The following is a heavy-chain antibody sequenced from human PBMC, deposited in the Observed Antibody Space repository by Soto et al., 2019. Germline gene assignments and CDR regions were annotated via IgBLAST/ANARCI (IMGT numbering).Heavy chain of an antibody. D-gene: IGHD5-18*01. V-gene: IGHV1-69*13. CDR2: IIPIFGTA. CDR3: VRGGPRRGYSYGFDY. Sequence: SLFTVAVSAAGDTFSSYSIIWVRQAPVQGLDWMGGIIPIFGTANYAQKFQGRVTITADESTSTAYMELSSLRSEDTAVYYCVRGGPRRGYSYGFDYWGQGTLVPVSS. J-gene: IGHJ4*02. CDR1: GDTFSSYS.